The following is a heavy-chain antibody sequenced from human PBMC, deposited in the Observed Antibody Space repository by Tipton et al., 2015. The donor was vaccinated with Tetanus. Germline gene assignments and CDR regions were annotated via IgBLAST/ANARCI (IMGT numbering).Heavy chain of an antibody. V-gene: IGHV4-61*01. CDR3: ARGDYYGSGTYDV. CDR2: VYHSGST. J-gene: IGHJ6*02. Sequence: TLSLTCTVSGGSVSRSSHYWTWIRQPPGKELEWVGYVYHSGSTNYHPSLKSRVTISVDTSKNQFSLNLRSVTAADTAVYYCARGDYYGSGTYDVWGQGTTVTVPS. D-gene: IGHD3-10*01. CDR1: GGSVSRSSHY.